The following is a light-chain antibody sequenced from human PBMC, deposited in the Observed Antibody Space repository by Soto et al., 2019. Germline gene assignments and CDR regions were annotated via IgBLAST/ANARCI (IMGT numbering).Light chain of an antibody. Sequence: EVVLTQSPGTLCLSPGARATLSSRASQSVSGYDLAWYQQKPGQAPRVLIYSASLKPAGIPDRFSGSGSATDFTLTISRLETEDFALFYCHQYGSSPITFGQGTRLEIK. CDR2: SAS. CDR1: QSVSGYD. V-gene: IGKV3-20*01. J-gene: IGKJ5*01. CDR3: HQYGSSPIT.